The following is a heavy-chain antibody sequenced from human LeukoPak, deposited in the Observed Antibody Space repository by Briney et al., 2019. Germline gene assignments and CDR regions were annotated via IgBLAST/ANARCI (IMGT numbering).Heavy chain of an antibody. J-gene: IGHJ4*02. CDR3: ARLGGDVDY. CDR1: GDSVSSKSVA. D-gene: IGHD2-21*02. Sequence: SQTLSLTCAISGDSVSSKSVAWNWIRQSPSRGLEWLGRTYYRSKWYNEYAVSVKSRITINPDTSKNQFFLQLSSVTPEDTAVYYRARLGGDVDYWGQGTLVTVSS. CDR2: TYYRSKWYN. V-gene: IGHV6-1*01.